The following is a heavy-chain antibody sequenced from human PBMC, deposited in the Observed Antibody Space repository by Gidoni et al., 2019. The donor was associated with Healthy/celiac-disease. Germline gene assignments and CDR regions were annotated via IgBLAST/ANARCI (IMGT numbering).Heavy chain of an antibody. CDR1: GFTFRSYG. CDR3: ARDPTVTTLYYYYGMDV. J-gene: IGHJ6*02. V-gene: IGHV3-33*01. CDR2: IWYDGSNK. D-gene: IGHD4-17*01. Sequence: QVQPVESGGGVVQPGRSLRLSCAASGFTFRSYGMHWVRQAPGKGLEWVAVIWYDGSNKYYADSVKGRFTISRDNSKNTLYLQMNSLRAEDTAVYYCARDPTVTTLYYYYGMDVWGQGTTVTVSS.